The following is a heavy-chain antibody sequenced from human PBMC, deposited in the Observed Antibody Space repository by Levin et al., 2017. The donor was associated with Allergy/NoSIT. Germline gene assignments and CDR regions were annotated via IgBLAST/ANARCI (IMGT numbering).Heavy chain of an antibody. D-gene: IGHD3-10*01. CDR3: ARDSGSGYFDL. CDR1: GFAFSDYF. Sequence: GGSLRLSCAASGFAFSDYFLSWIRQAPGKGLEWISYISTHENTIYYADSVKGRFTISRDNAKNSLFLQMNSLRAGDTAVYFCARDSGSGYFDLWGRGTLVTVSS. J-gene: IGHJ2*01. V-gene: IGHV3-11*01. CDR2: ISTHENTI.